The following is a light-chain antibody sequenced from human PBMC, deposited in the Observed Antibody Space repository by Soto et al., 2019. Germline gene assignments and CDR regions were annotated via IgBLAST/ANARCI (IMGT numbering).Light chain of an antibody. CDR1: SSNIGAGYD. CDR3: QSYDSSLSGCYV. J-gene: IGLJ1*01. CDR2: GNS. Sequence: QSALKQPPSVSGAPGQRVTISCTGSSSNIGAGYDVHWYQQLPGTAPKLLIYGNSNRPSGVPDRFSGSKSGTSASLAITGLQAEDEADYYCQSYDSSLSGCYVFGTGTKVTVL. V-gene: IGLV1-40*01.